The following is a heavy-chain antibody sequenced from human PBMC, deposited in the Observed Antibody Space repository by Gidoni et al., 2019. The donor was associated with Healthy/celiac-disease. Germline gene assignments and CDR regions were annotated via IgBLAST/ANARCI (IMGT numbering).Heavy chain of an antibody. CDR2: IYYSGST. D-gene: IGHD6-13*01. CDR3: ARHGGGIAAAVYYFDY. Sequence: QLQLQESGPGLVKPSETLSLTCTVSGGSLSSSSYYWGWIRQPPGKGLEWFGSIYYSGSTYYNPSLKSRVTISVDTSKNQFSLKLSSVTAADTAVYYCARHGGGIAAAVYYFDYWGQGTLVTVSS. J-gene: IGHJ4*02. V-gene: IGHV4-39*01. CDR1: GGSLSSSSYY.